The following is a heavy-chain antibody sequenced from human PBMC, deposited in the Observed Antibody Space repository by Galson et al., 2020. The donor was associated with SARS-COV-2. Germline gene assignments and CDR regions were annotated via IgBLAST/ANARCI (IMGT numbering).Heavy chain of an antibody. CDR3: ARAFSGSYFSSFGY. Sequence: TGGSLRLSCAASGFTFSSYAMHWVRQAPGKGLEWVAVISYDGSNKYYADSVKGRFTSSRDNSKNTLYLQRNSLRAEDTAVYYCARAFSGSYFSSFGYWGQGTLVTVSS. J-gene: IGHJ4*02. CDR1: GFTFSSYA. CDR2: ISYDGSNK. V-gene: IGHV3-30-3*01. D-gene: IGHD1-26*01.